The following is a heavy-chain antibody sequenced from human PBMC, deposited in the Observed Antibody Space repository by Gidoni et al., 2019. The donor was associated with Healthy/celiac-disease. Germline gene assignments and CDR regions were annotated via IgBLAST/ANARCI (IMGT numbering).Heavy chain of an antibody. V-gene: IGHV3-21*01. CDR3: ASLWSLFDY. J-gene: IGHJ4*02. Sequence: EVQLVESGGGLVKPGGSLRLSCAPPGFTFSSYSMNWVRQAPGKGREWVSSISSSSSYIYYADSVKGRFTISRDNAKNSLYLQMNSLRAEDTAVYYCASLWSLFDYWGQGTLVTVSS. CDR1: GFTFSSYS. D-gene: IGHD3-10*01. CDR2: ISSSSSYI.